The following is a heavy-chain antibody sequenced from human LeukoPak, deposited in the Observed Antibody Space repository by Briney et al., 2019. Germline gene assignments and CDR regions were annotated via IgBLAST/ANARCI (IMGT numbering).Heavy chain of an antibody. D-gene: IGHD3-3*01. J-gene: IGHJ4*02. CDR2: IRYDGSNK. CDR3: AKGRFLEWLRFDY. Sequence: GGSLRLSCAASGFTFSSYGMHWVRQAPGKGLEWVAFIRYDGSNKYYADSVKGRFTISRDNSKNTLYLQMNSLRAEDTAVYYCAKGRFLEWLRFDYWGQGTLVSVSS. CDR1: GFTFSSYG. V-gene: IGHV3-30*02.